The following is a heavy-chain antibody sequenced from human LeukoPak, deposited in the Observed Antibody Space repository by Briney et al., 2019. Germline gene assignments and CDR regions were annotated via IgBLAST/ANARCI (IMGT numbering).Heavy chain of an antibody. CDR2: IRYDGSNK. D-gene: IGHD3-3*01. CDR1: GFTFSSYG. Sequence: PGGSLRLSCAASGFTFSSYGMHWVRQAPGKGLEWVAFIRYDGSNKYYADSVKGRFTISRDNSKNTLYLQMNSLRAEDTAVYYCARAHYDFWSGFYFDYWGQGTLVTVSS. V-gene: IGHV3-30*02. J-gene: IGHJ4*02. CDR3: ARAHYDFWSGFYFDY.